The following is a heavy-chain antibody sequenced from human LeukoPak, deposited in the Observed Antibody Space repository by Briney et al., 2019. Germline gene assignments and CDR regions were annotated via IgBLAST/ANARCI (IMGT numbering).Heavy chain of an antibody. CDR2: IFPGDSDP. D-gene: IGHD5-18*01. CDR3: ARRGYTYGYVS. Sequence: GAPLKISCKGPGTRFTSYWIAWVRQMPGKGLEWMGNIFPGDSDPSYSPSFQGQVSISADKSITASYLQWSSLKASDTAMYYCARRGYTYGYVSWGQGTLVTVSS. V-gene: IGHV5-51*01. J-gene: IGHJ5*02. CDR1: GTRFTSYW.